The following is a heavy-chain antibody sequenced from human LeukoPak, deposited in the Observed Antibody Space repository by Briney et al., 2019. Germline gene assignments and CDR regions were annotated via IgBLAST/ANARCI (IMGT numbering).Heavy chain of an antibody. D-gene: IGHD3-22*01. J-gene: IGHJ4*02. CDR3: ARGTLYYYDSSGYLINLFDY. Sequence: ASVKVSCKASGDIFTNYYFHWVRQAPGLGLEWMGIINPNGGSTNYAQKFQGRVTMTRDTSTSTVYMELSSLISVDTAVYYCARGTLYYYDSSGYLINLFDYWGQGTLVTVSS. V-gene: IGHV1-46*01. CDR2: INPNGGST. CDR1: GDIFTNYY.